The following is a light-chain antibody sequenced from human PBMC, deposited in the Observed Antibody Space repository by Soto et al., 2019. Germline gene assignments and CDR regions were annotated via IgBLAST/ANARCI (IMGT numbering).Light chain of an antibody. Sequence: DIQMTQSPSSLSASVGDRVTITCRASQSISSYVSWYQQKPGKSPKLLIYAASSLQSGVPSRFSGRGSGADFNRTIRSLQPEDFATYYGQQSYSTPYTLGQGTKLEI. J-gene: IGKJ2*01. V-gene: IGKV1-39*01. CDR1: QSISSY. CDR3: QQSYSTPYT. CDR2: AAS.